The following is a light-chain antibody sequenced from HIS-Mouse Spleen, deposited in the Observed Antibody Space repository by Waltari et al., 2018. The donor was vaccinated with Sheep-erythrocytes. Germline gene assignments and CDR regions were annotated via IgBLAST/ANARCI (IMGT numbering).Light chain of an antibody. J-gene: IGLJ2*01. CDR1: SSDVGGYNY. V-gene: IGLV2-14*01. CDR2: EVS. CDR3: SSYTSSSTPVV. Sequence: QSALTQPASVSGSPGQSITISCPGTSSDVGGYNYVSWYQQHPGKAPHLMIYEVSNRPSGVSNRFSGSKSGNTASLTISGLQAEDEADYYCSSYTSSSTPVVFGGGTKLTVL.